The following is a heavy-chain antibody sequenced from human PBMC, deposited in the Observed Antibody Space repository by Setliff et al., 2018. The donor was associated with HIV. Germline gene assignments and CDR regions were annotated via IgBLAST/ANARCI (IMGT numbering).Heavy chain of an antibody. J-gene: IGHJ4*02. Sequence: SETLSLTCSVSGYSISSGYYWGWIRQPPGKGLEWIGSIYQTGSTNYNPSLKSRVTVSLDMSNNQFSLKVTSMTAADTAVYYCGRQAWDHQSSGYFVDYWGLGTPVTVSS. CDR2: IYQTGST. CDR1: GYSISSGYY. D-gene: IGHD6-19*01. V-gene: IGHV4-38-2*02. CDR3: GRQAWDHQSSGYFVDY.